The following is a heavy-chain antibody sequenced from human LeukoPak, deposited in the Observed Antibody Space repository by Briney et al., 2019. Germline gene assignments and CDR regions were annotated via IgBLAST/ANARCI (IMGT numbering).Heavy chain of an antibody. V-gene: IGHV3-23*01. CDR3: AKAGSLRLRPPYYFDY. Sequence: GGSLRLSCAASGFTFSSYAMSWVRQAPGKGLEWVSDISGSGGSTYYADSVRGGFTISSDNSKNPLYLQMNSLRAEDTAVYYCAKAGSLRLRPPYYFDYWGQGTLVTVSS. CDR2: ISGSGGST. CDR1: GFTFSSYA. J-gene: IGHJ4*02. D-gene: IGHD5-12*01.